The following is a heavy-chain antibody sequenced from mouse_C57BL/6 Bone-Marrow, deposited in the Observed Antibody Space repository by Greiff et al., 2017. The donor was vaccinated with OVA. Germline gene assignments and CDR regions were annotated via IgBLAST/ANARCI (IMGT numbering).Heavy chain of an antibody. CDR1: GYTFTSYG. D-gene: IGHD2-5*01. V-gene: IGHV1-81*01. CDR3: ARGDYSNPWYAMDY. CDR2: IYPRSGNT. J-gene: IGHJ4*01. Sequence: QVQLQQSGAELARPGASVKLSCKASGYTFTSYGISWVKQRTGQGLEWIGEIYPRSGNTYYNEKFKGKATLTADKSSSTAYMELRSLTSEDSAVYFCARGDYSNPWYAMDYWGQGTSVTVSS.